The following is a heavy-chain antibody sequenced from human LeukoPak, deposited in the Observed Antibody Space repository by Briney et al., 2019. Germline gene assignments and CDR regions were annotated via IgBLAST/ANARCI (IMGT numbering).Heavy chain of an antibody. CDR1: GFTFSSYG. V-gene: IGHV4-39*01. Sequence: PGGTLRLSCAASGFTFSSYGMSWVRQPPGKGLEWIGSISYSGRTYYNPSLKSRVTISVDTSKNQFSLKLNSVTAADTAVYYCARRRGDAPNYYYYMDVWGKGATVTISS. CDR3: ARRRGDAPNYYYYMDV. CDR2: ISYSGRT. J-gene: IGHJ6*03.